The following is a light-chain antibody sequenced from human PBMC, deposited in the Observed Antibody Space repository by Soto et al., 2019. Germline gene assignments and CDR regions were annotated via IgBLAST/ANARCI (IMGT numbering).Light chain of an antibody. CDR2: KVS. Sequence: DVVMTQSPLSLPVTLGQPASISCRSNQILVHSDGIAYFSWFQQRPGRSPRRLIYKVSNRDSGVPARFSGSGSGTDFALKISRVEAEDVGVYYCMQGTHWPITFGQGTLLEIK. CDR3: MQGTHWPIT. J-gene: IGKJ5*01. CDR1: QILVHSDGIAY. V-gene: IGKV2-30*02.